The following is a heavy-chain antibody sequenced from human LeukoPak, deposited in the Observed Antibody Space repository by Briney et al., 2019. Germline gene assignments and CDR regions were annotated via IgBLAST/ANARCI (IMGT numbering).Heavy chain of an antibody. CDR2: IYHSGST. CDR3: ARVNTVTGYSSSWYYLWFDP. V-gene: IGHV4-38-2*02. Sequence: SETLSLTCTVSGYSISSGYYWGWIRQPPGKGLEWSGSIYHSGSTYYNPSLKSRVTISVDTSKNPFSLKLSSVTAADTAVYYCARVNTVTGYSSSWYYLWFDPWGEGTLVTVSS. CDR1: GYSISSGYY. J-gene: IGHJ5*02. D-gene: IGHD6-13*01.